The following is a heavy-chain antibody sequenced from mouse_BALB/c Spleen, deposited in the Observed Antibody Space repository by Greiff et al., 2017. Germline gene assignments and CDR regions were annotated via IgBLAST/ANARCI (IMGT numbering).Heavy chain of an antibody. J-gene: IGHJ4*01. D-gene: IGHD2-4*01. V-gene: IGHV5-6-5*01. CDR2: ISSGGST. Sequence: EVQGVESGGGLVKPGGSLKLSCAASGFTFSSYAMSWVRQTPEKRLEWVASISSGGSTYYPDSVKGRFTISRDNARNILYLQMSSLRSEDTAMYYCARGLGYDYDGYYYAMDDWGQGTSVTVSS. CDR3: ARGLGYDYDGYYYAMDD. CDR1: GFTFSSYA.